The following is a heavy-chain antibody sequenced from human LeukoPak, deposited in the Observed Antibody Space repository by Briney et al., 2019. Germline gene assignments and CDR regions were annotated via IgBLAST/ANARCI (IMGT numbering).Heavy chain of an antibody. Sequence: ASVKVSCKASGYTFTSYAMNWVRQAPGQGLEWMGWINTNTGNPTYAQGFTGRFVFSLDTSVSTAYLQISSLKAEDTAVYYCARAYSSGWYYWFDPWGQGTLVNVSS. D-gene: IGHD6-19*01. CDR2: INTNTGNP. CDR3: ARAYSSGWYYWFDP. V-gene: IGHV7-4-1*02. CDR1: GYTFTSYA. J-gene: IGHJ5*02.